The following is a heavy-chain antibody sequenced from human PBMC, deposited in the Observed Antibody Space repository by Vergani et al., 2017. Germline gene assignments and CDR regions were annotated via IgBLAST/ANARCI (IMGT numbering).Heavy chain of an antibody. Sequence: EVQLVESGGGLVQPGRSLRLSCAASGFTFDDYAMHWVRQAPGKGLEWVSGINWNSDSIAYADSVKGRFTISRDNAKNSLYLQMNSLRAEDTAVYYCARATYYYDSSAYYSVVDYWGQGTLVTVSS. J-gene: IGHJ4*02. V-gene: IGHV3-9*01. CDR1: GFTFDDYA. CDR2: INWNSDSI. D-gene: IGHD3-22*01. CDR3: ARATYYYDSSAYYSVVDY.